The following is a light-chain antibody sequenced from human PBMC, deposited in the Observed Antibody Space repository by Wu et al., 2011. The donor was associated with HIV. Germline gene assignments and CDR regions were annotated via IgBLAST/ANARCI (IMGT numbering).Light chain of an antibody. V-gene: IGKV3-11*01. J-gene: IGKJ5*01. CDR1: QSVSSH. Sequence: PGERATLSCRASQSVSSHLAWYQQKPGQAPRLLIYGASNRATGIPASFSGSGSGTDFTLTISSLEPEDFAVYYCQQGSSWPLTFGQGTRLEIK. CDR2: GAS. CDR3: QQGSSWPLT.